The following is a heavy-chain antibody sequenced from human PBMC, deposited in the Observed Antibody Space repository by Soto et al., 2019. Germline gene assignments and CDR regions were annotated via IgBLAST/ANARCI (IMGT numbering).Heavy chain of an antibody. J-gene: IGHJ4*02. V-gene: IGHV4-34*01. D-gene: IGHD3-16*02. CDR1: GGSFSGYY. Sequence: QVQLQQWGAGLLKPSETLSLTCAVYGGSFSGYYWSWIRQPPGKGLEWIGEINHSGSTNYNPSLKSRGTLSVDTAKNQFSLKLSSVTAADTAVYYCARERDRAIGFDYWGQGTLVTVSS. CDR2: INHSGST. CDR3: ARERDRAIGFDY.